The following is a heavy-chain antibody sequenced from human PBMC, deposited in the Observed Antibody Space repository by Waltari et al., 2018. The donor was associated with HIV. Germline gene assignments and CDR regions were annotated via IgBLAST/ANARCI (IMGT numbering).Heavy chain of an antibody. CDR1: GFTFDDYA. D-gene: IGHD3-10*01. CDR3: AKDRSGNYYNPWFDP. Sequence: EVQLVESGGGLVQPGRSMRLSCEASGFTFDDYAMPWLRQVPGEGREWVSGFSWNGSGIGYADSVKGGLTISRDNAKNSLYLQMNSLRAEDTAMYYCAKDRSGNYYNPWFDPWGQGTLVTVSS. CDR2: FSWNGSGI. J-gene: IGHJ5*02. V-gene: IGHV3-9*01.